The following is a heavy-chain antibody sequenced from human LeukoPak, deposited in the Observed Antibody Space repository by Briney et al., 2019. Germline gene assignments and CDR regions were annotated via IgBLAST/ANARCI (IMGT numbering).Heavy chain of an antibody. CDR3: ARDIGTTIFGVVIRSDYYYGMDV. CDR2: ISAYNGNT. V-gene: IGHV1-18*01. J-gene: IGHJ6*02. CDR1: GYTFTSYG. D-gene: IGHD3-3*01. Sequence: ASVKVSCKASGYTFTSYGISWVRQAPGQGLEWMGWISAYNGNTNYAQKLQGRVTMTTDTSTSTAYMELRSLRSDDTAVYYCARDIGTTIFGVVIRSDYYYGMDVWGQGTTVTVSS.